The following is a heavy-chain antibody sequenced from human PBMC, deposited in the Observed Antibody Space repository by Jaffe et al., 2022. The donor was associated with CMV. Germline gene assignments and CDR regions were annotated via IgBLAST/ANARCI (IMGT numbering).Heavy chain of an antibody. D-gene: IGHD3-22*01. CDR1: GFTFSGSA. CDR3: TRQSYDSSGSDFDY. Sequence: EVQLVESGGGLVQPGGSLKLSCAASGFTFSGSAMHWVRQASGKGLEWVGRIRSKANSYATAYAASVKGRFTISRDDSKNTAYLQMNSLKTEDTAVYYCTRQSYDSSGSDFDYWGQGTLVTVSS. J-gene: IGHJ4*02. V-gene: IGHV3-73*02. CDR2: IRSKANSYAT.